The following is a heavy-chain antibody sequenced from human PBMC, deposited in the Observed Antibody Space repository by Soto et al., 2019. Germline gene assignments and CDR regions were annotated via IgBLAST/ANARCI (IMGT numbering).Heavy chain of an antibody. CDR2: IIPILGIA. CDR1: GGTFSSYT. CDR3: ARSERDYGDYEGY. D-gene: IGHD4-17*01. J-gene: IGHJ4*02. Sequence: QVQLVQSGAEVKKPGSSVKVSCKASGGTFSSYTISWMRQAPGQGLEWMGRIIPILGIANYAQKFQGRVTITADKSTSTAYMELSSLRSEDTAVYYCARSERDYGDYEGYWGQGTLVTVSS. V-gene: IGHV1-69*02.